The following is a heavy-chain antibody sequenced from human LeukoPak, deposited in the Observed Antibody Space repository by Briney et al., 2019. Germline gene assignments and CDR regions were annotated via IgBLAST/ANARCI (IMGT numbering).Heavy chain of an antibody. D-gene: IGHD3-3*01. J-gene: IGHJ2*01. V-gene: IGHV4-39*01. Sequence: PSETLSLTYIGSVGSISSGGLYWGWIRQPPGKGLYWIAIIHDTGRTYYNPSLRSRVTISVDTSKNQFSLKLISVTAADTAVYYCGRQVGSGLWYFDLWGRGTLVTVSS. CDR2: IHDTGRT. CDR3: GRQVGSGLWYFDL. CDR1: VGSISSGGLY.